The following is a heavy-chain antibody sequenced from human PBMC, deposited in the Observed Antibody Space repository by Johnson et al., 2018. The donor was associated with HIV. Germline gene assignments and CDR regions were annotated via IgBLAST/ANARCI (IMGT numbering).Heavy chain of an antibody. D-gene: IGHD3-16*01. Sequence: QMLLVESGGGVVQPGRSLRLSCAASGFTFSSYAMHWVRQAPGKGLEWVAVISYDGSNKYYADSVKGRFTISRDNSKNTLYLQMNSLRAEDTALYYCAKPPSMGADAFDVRGQGTIVTVSS. J-gene: IGHJ3*01. CDR1: GFTFSSYA. V-gene: IGHV3-30-3*02. CDR2: ISYDGSNK. CDR3: AKPPSMGADAFDV.